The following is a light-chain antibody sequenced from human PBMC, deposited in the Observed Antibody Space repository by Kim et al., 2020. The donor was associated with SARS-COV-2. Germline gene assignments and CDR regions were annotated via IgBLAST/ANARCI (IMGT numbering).Light chain of an antibody. CDR3: NSYTSSGTYV. V-gene: IGLV2-14*04. CDR2: DVS. CDR1: SSDVGDYNY. Sequence: GQSITISCTGTSSDVGDYNYVSWYQQHPGKAPKVMIYDVSKRPSGVSNRFSGSKSGNTASLTISGLQAEDEADYYCNSYTSSGTYVFGTGTKVTVL. J-gene: IGLJ1*01.